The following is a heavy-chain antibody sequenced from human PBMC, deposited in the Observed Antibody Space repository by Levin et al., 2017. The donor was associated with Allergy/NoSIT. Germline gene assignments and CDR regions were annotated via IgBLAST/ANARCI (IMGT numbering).Heavy chain of an antibody. D-gene: IGHD3-10*01. V-gene: IGHV1-3*01. Sequence: PGESLKISCKASGYTFSNYEMHWVRQAPGQRLEWVGWINAGNDNTKYSQKFQGRVTITRDTSASTAHLELSNLNSEDTAVYYCARDGVGRENFDYWGQGTLVTVSS. J-gene: IGHJ4*02. CDR2: INAGNDNT. CDR3: ARDGVGRENFDY. CDR1: GYTFSNYE.